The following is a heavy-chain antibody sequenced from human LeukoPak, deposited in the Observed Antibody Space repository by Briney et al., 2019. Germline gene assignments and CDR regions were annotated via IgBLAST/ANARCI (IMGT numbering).Heavy chain of an antibody. CDR1: GYTFTGYY. Sequence: ASVKVSCKASGYTFTGYYMHWVRQAPGQGLEWMGWINPNSGGTNYAQKFQGRVTMTRDTSISTAYMELGRLRSDDTAVYYCARGHHPYDPSDYWGQGTLVTVSS. V-gene: IGHV1-2*02. D-gene: IGHD5-12*01. CDR2: INPNSGGT. J-gene: IGHJ4*02. CDR3: ARGHHPYDPSDY.